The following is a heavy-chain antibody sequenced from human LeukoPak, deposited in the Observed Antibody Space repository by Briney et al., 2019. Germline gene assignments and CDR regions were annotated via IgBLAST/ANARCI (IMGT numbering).Heavy chain of an antibody. V-gene: IGHV4-39*01. CDR3: ARGGNYDSSGSRAEYFRH. CDR2: IYYSGST. D-gene: IGHD3-22*01. CDR1: GGSISSSTYY. Sequence: PSETLSLTCTVSGGSISSSTYYWGWIRQPPGKGLEWIGSIYYSGSTYYNPSLKSRVTISVDTSKNQFSLKLSSVTAADMAVYYCARGGNYDSSGSRAEYFRHWGQGTLVTVSS. J-gene: IGHJ1*01.